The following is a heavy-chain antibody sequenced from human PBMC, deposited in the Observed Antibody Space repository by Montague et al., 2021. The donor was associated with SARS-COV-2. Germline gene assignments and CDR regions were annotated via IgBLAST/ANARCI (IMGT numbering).Heavy chain of an antibody. J-gene: IGHJ6*02. CDR2: INHSGST. CDR1: GGSFSGYY. Sequence: SETLSLTCAVYGGSFSGYYWSWIRQPPGKGLEWIGEINHSGSTNYNPSLKSRVTISLDTSKNQFSLKLSSVTAADTAVYYCARVRYYGSGTSLGMDVWGRGTTVTVSS. CDR3: ARVRYYGSGTSLGMDV. D-gene: IGHD3-10*01. V-gene: IGHV4-34*01.